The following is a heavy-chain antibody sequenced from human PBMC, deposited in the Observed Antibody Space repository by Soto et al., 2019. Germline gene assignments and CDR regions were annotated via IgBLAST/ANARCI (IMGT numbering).Heavy chain of an antibody. D-gene: IGHD3-22*01. CDR1: GFTLSSYS. CDR3: ARGLLNYYDSSGYYLGDY. CDR2: ISSGSSYI. Sequence: GGSLRLSCVASGFTLSSYSMNWVCQAPGKGLEWVSSISSGSSYIYYADSVKGRFTISRDNAKNSLYLQMNSLRAEDTAVYYCARGLLNYYDSSGYYLGDYWGQGTLVTVSS. V-gene: IGHV3-21*01. J-gene: IGHJ4*02.